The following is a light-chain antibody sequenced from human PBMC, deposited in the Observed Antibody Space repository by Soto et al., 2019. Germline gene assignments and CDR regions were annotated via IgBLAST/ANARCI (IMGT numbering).Light chain of an antibody. CDR2: DAS. J-gene: IGKJ5*01. CDR1: QSVSSY. CDR3: QQRSIWPLT. V-gene: IGKV3-11*01. Sequence: EILLPQSPAPLSLSPGERATLSCRASQSVSSYLAWYQQKPGQAPRLLIYDASNRATGIPARFSGSGSGTDFTLTISSLEPEDFAVYYCQQRSIWPLTFGQGTRLEI.